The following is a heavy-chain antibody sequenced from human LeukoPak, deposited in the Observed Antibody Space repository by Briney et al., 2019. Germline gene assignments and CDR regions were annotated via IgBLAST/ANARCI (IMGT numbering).Heavy chain of an antibody. D-gene: IGHD3-10*01. J-gene: IGHJ4*02. CDR3: ARDPKPITMVRGVVDY. CDR1: GFTFSSYS. Sequence: TGGSLRLSCAASGFTFSSYSMNWVRQAPGKGLEWVSPISSSSSYIYYADSVKGRFTISRDNAKNSLYLQMNSLRAEDTAVYYCARDPKPITMVRGVVDYWGQGTLVTVSS. CDR2: ISSSSSYI. V-gene: IGHV3-21*01.